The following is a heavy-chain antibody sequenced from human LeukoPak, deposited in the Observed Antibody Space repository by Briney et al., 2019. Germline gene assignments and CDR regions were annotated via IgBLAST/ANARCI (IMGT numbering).Heavy chain of an antibody. V-gene: IGHV4-34*01. CDR3: ARNVIRGVINY. J-gene: IGHJ4*02. D-gene: IGHD3-10*01. CDR2: INHSGST. Sequence: SETLSLTCAVYGGSFSGYYWSWIRQPPGKGLEWIGEINHSGSTNYNPSLKSRVTISVDTSKNQFSLKLSSVTAADTAVYYCARNVIRGVINYWGQGTLVTVSS. CDR1: GGSFSGYY.